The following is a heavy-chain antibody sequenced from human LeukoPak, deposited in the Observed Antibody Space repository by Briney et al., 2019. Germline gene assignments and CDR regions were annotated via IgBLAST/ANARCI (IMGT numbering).Heavy chain of an antibody. Sequence: ASVKVSCKASGYTFTGYYMHWVRQAPGQGLEWMGWINPNSGGTNYAQKFQGRVTMTRDTSISTAYMELSRLRSDDTAVYYCAREGYYDFWSGYYYFDYWGQGTLVTVSS. J-gene: IGHJ4*02. CDR2: INPNSGGT. D-gene: IGHD3-3*01. CDR1: GYTFTGYY. V-gene: IGHV1-2*02. CDR3: AREGYYDFWSGYYYFDY.